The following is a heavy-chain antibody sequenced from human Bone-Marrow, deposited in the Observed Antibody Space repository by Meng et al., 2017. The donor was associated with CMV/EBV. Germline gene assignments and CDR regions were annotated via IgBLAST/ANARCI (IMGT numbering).Heavy chain of an antibody. V-gene: IGHV1-18*01. CDR2: ISAYNGNT. CDR1: GYTFTSYG. Sequence: ASVKVSCKASGYTFTSYGISWVRQAPGQGLEWMGWISAYNGNTNYAQKLQGRVTMTTDTSTSTAYMELRSLRSDDTAVYYCAIDLNFSGSYGSFDYWCQGTLVTVSS. J-gene: IGHJ4*02. CDR3: AIDLNFSGSYGSFDY. D-gene: IGHD1-26*01.